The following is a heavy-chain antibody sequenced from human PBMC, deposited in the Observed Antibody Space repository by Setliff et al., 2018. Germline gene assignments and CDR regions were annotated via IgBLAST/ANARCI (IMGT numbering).Heavy chain of an antibody. CDR3: ARTLDYDSSGYYPLDY. V-gene: IGHV3-66*02. CDR2: IYSGGNT. D-gene: IGHD3-22*01. Sequence: PGGSLRLSCAASGLSFRDHFMDWVRQAPGKGLEWVSVIYSGGNTYYADSVKGRFTISRDNSKNTLDLQMNSLRVEDTAVYYCARTLDYDSSGYYPLDYWGQGTLVTVSS. J-gene: IGHJ4*02. CDR1: GLSFRDHF.